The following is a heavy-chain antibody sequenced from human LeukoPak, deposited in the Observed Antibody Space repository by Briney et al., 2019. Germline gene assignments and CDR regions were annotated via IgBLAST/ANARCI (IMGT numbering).Heavy chain of an antibody. J-gene: IGHJ6*02. CDR2: MNPNSGNT. CDR3: ARATLFTIFGVVRGYYGMDV. D-gene: IGHD3-3*01. V-gene: IGHV1-8*01. Sequence: ASVKVSCKASGYTFTSYDINWVRQATGQGLEWMGWMNPNSGNTGYAQKFQGRVTMTRNTSISTAYMELSSLRSEDTAVYYCARATLFTIFGVVRGYYGMDVWGQGTTVTVSS. CDR1: GYTFTSYD.